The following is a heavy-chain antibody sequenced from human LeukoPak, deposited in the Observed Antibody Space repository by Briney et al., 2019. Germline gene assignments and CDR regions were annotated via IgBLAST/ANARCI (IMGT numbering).Heavy chain of an antibody. V-gene: IGHV1-2*02. J-gene: IGHJ6*03. CDR2: INPNSGGT. D-gene: IGHD6-13*01. Sequence: ASVKVSCKASGYTFTGYYMHWVRQAPGQGLEWMGWINPNSGGTNYAQKFQGRVTMTRDTSISTAYMELSRLRSDDTAVYYCARGRIVSRSWYRREYYYYYMDVWGKGTTVTVSS. CDR3: ARGRIVSRSWYRREYYYYYMDV. CDR1: GYTFTGYY.